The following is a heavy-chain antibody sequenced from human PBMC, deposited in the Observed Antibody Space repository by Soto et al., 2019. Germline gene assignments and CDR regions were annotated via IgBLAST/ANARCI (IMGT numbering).Heavy chain of an antibody. CDR2: ISAYNGNT. V-gene: IGHV1-18*01. D-gene: IGHD1-26*01. CDR3: AREGGNHYYYYGMDV. J-gene: IGHJ6*02. CDR1: GYTFTSYD. Sequence: ASVKVSCKASGYTFTSYDFSWVRQAPGQGLEWMGWISAYNGNTNYAQKLQGRVTMTTDTSTSTAYMELRSLRSDDTAVYYCAREGGNHYYYYGMDVWGQGTTVTVSS.